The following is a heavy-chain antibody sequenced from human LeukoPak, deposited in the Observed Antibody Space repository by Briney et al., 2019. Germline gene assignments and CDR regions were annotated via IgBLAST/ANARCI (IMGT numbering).Heavy chain of an antibody. V-gene: IGHV5-51*01. Sequence: PWEALKISCNGSGYRLQSYWLGWVRPRPREGLEWKGIIYPGYSDTRYSPSFPHQVTISADKSISTAYLQWSSLKASDTAMYYCARHGGGGYSYGYYYYYGMDVWGQGTTVTVSS. D-gene: IGHD5-18*01. CDR1: GYRLQSYW. J-gene: IGHJ6*02. CDR3: ARHGGGGYSYGYYYYYGMDV. CDR2: IYPGYSDT.